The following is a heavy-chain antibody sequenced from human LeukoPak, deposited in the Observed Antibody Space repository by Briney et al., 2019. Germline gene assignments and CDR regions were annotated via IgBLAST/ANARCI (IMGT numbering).Heavy chain of an antibody. Sequence: GGSLRLSCAASGFTFSSYAMSWVRQAPGKGLEWISAISGSGGSTYYADSVKGRFTIPRDNSKNTLYLQMNSLRAEDTAVYYCAKDDILTDYYYYGMDVWGQGTTVTVSS. CDR1: GFTFSSYA. D-gene: IGHD3-9*01. V-gene: IGHV3-23*01. CDR3: AKDDILTDYYYYGMDV. CDR2: ISGSGGST. J-gene: IGHJ6*02.